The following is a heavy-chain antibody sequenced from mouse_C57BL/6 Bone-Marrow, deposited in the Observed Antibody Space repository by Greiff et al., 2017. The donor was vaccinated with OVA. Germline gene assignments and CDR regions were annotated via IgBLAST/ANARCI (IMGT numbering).Heavy chain of an antibody. CDR3: ARSGWLLRSNWYFDV. D-gene: IGHD2-3*01. CDR1: GYTFTDYN. Sequence: EVQVVESGPELVKPGASVKIPCKASGYTFTDYNMDWVKQSHGKSLEWIGDINPNNGGTIYNQKFKGKATLTVDKSSSTAYMELRSLTSEDTAVYYCARSGWLLRSNWYFDVWGTGTTVTVSS. CDR2: INPNNGGT. V-gene: IGHV1-18*01. J-gene: IGHJ1*03.